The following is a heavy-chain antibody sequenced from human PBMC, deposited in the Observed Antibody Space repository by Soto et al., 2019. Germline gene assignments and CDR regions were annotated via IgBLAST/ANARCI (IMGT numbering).Heavy chain of an antibody. J-gene: IGHJ4*02. D-gene: IGHD6-19*01. CDR1: GGSISSGGYY. Sequence: PSETLSLTCTVSGGSISSGGYYWSWIRQHPGKGLEWIGYIYYSGSTYYNPSLKSRVTISVDTSKNQFSLKLSSVTAADTAVYYCARDRFSPYSSGFRSYYFDFWGQGTLVPVSS. V-gene: IGHV4-31*03. CDR3: ARDRFSPYSSGFRSYYFDF. CDR2: IYYSGST.